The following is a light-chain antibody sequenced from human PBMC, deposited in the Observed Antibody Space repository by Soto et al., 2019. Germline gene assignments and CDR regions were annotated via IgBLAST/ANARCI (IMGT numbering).Light chain of an antibody. CDR1: QSLLHSNGYNY. CDR3: MQVLQTSWT. V-gene: IGKV2-28*01. CDR2: LGS. J-gene: IGKJ1*01. Sequence: DIVLTQSPLSLPVTPGEPAYISCRSSQSLLHSNGYNYLDWYLQRPGQSPQLLIYLGSSRASGVPDRFSGSGSGTDFTLKISRVEAEDVGVYYCMQVLQTSWTFGQGTKVEIK.